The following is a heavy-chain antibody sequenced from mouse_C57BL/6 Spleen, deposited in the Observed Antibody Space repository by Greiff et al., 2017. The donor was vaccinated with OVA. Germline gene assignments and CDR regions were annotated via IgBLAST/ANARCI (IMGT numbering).Heavy chain of an antibody. CDR1: GYTFTSYW. V-gene: IGHV1-64*01. J-gene: IGHJ1*03. CDR3: ARERDYSNFYWYFDV. D-gene: IGHD2-5*01. Sequence: QVQLQQPGAELVKPGASVKLSCKASGYTFTSYWLHWVKPRPGQGLEWIGMIHPNSGSTNYNEKFKSKATLTVDKSSSTAYMQLSSLTSEDSAVYYCARERDYSNFYWYFDVWGTGTTVTVSS. CDR2: IHPNSGST.